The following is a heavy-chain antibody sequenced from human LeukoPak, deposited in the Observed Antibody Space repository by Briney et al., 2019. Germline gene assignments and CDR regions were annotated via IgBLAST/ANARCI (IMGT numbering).Heavy chain of an antibody. CDR1: GGSISSGDYY. CDR2: IYYSGDT. V-gene: IGHV4-31*03. J-gene: IGHJ5*02. Sequence: PSETLSLTCTVSGGSISSGDYYWSWIRQHPGKGLEWIGYIYYSGDTYYNPSLRSRVSISVDTSKNQFSLKLSSVTAADTAMYYCARDHGNNWFDPWGQGTLVTVSA. CDR3: ARDHGNNWFDP.